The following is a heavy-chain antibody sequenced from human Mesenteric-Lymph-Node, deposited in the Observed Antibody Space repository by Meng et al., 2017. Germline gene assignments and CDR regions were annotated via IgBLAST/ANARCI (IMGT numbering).Heavy chain of an antibody. V-gene: IGHV3-21*01. D-gene: IGHD6-13*01. Sequence: EVQLVESGGGLVKPGESLRLSCVASGFTFSSYSMNWVRQAPGKGLEWVLSISTSTSIYYADSAKGRFTISRDNAKNSLFLQMNSLRAEDTAVYYCARGVAPAGMLYWYFDLWGRGTLVTVSS. CDR3: ARGVAPAGMLYWYFDL. CDR2: ISTSTSI. CDR1: GFTFSSYS. J-gene: IGHJ2*01.